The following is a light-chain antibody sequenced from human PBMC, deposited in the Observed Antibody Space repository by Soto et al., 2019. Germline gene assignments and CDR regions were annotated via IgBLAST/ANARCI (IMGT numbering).Light chain of an antibody. J-gene: IGKJ1*01. V-gene: IGKV3-20*01. CDR3: EQYGSSPRT. CDR2: GAS. Sequence: ENVLTQSPGTLSLSPGERATLSCRASQSVSSSYLAWYQHKPGQAPRFLIYGASTRATGIPDRFSGSGSGTDFTLTISRLEPEDFTVYYCEQYGSSPRTFGQGTKVDIK. CDR1: QSVSSSY.